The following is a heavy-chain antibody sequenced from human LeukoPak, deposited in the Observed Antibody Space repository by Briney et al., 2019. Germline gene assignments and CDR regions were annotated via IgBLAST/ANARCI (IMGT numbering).Heavy chain of an antibody. CDR1: GGSFSGDY. V-gene: IGHV4-34*01. J-gene: IGHJ4*02. CDR3: ARGLDWGPYYFDY. Sequence: SETLSLTCAVYGGSFSGDYWSWIRQPPGKGLEWIGEINHSGSTNYNPSLKSRVTISVDTSKNQFSLKLSSVTAADTAVYYCARGLDWGPYYFDYWGQGTLVTVSS. D-gene: IGHD7-27*01. CDR2: INHSGST.